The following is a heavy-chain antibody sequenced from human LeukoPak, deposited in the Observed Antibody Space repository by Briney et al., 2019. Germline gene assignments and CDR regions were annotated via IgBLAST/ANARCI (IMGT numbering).Heavy chain of an antibody. CDR1: GGSFSGYY. V-gene: IGHV4-34*01. D-gene: IGHD2-15*01. J-gene: IGHJ4*02. Sequence: SSETLSLTCAVYGGSFSGYYWSWIRQPPGKGLEWIGEINHSGSTNYNPSLKSRVTISVDTSKNQFSLKLSSVTAADTAVYYCARGSRRLLWNYWGQGTLVTVSS. CDR2: INHSGST. CDR3: ARGSRRLLWNY.